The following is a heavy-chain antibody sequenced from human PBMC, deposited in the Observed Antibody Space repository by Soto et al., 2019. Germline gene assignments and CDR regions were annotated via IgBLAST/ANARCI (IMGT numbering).Heavy chain of an antibody. J-gene: IGHJ5*02. CDR3: ARDGVFWSGYFNWFDP. CDR2: ISSSSSYI. D-gene: IGHD3-3*01. Sequence: PGGSLRLSCAASGFTFNSYSMNWVRQAPGKGLEWVSSISSSSSYIYYADSVKGRFTISRDNAKNSLYLQMNSLRAEDTAVYYCARDGVFWSGYFNWFDPWGQGTLVTVSS. CDR1: GFTFNSYS. V-gene: IGHV3-21*04.